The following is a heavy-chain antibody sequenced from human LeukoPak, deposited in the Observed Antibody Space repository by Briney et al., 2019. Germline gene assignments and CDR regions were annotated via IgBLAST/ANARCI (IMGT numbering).Heavy chain of an antibody. CDR3: VRHDGRGGATMGALDS. CDR1: TDSISSSSHH. Sequence: SETLSLTCTVSTDSISSSSHHWGWIRQSPGKGLEWIGSIYYGRTTYYNPSLNSRVAISVVTSKNQFSLQLNSVTAADTAVYYCVRHDGRGGATMGALDSWGQGSLVTVSS. CDR2: IYYGRTT. V-gene: IGHV4-39*01. D-gene: IGHD5-12*01. J-gene: IGHJ4*02.